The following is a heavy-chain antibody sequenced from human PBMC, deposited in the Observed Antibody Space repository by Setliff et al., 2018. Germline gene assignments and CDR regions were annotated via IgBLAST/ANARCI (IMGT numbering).Heavy chain of an antibody. CDR3: ASDGQGNYNFWSGSYYYYGMDV. Sequence: PSVKVSCKASGYTFTSYGISWVRQAPGQGLEWMGWISAYNGNTNYAQKLQGRVTMTTDTSTSTAYMELRSLRSDDTAVYYCASDGQGNYNFWSGSYYYYGMDVWGQGTTVTVSS. CDR2: ISAYNGNT. J-gene: IGHJ6*02. CDR1: GYTFTSYG. V-gene: IGHV1-18*01. D-gene: IGHD3-3*01.